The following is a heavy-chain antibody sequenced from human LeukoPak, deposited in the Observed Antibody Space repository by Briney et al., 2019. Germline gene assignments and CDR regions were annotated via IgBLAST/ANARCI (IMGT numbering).Heavy chain of an antibody. D-gene: IGHD3-9*01. V-gene: IGHV3-30*04. CDR2: ISYDGSNK. CDR3: ARDRCDILTGYYSYGMDV. J-gene: IGHJ6*02. Sequence: GGSLRLSCAASGFTFSSYAMHWVRQAPGKGLEWVAVISYDGSNKYYADSVKGRFTISRDNSKNTLYLQMNSLRAEDTAVYYCARDRCDILTGYYSYGMDVWGQGTTVTVSS. CDR1: GFTFSSYA.